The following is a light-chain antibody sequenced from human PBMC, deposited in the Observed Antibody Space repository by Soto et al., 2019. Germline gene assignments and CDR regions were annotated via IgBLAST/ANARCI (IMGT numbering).Light chain of an antibody. J-gene: IGLJ1*01. CDR1: SSDVGSYNL. CDR2: EGS. V-gene: IGLV2-23*01. CDR3: CSYAGSNTYV. Sequence: QSALTQPASASGSPGQSITISCTGTSSDVGSYNLVSWYQQHPGKAPKVMIYEGSQRPSGVSNRFSGSKSGNTASLTISGRQAEDEADYSCCSYAGSNTYVFGTGTKVTVL.